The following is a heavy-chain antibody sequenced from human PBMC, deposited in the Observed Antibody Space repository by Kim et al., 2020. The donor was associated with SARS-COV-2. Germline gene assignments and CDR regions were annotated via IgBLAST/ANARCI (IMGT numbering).Heavy chain of an antibody. CDR3: AKDIGGLLWFGEPTTFFDY. CDR1: GFTFDDYA. V-gene: IGHV3-9*01. CDR2: ISWNSGSI. J-gene: IGHJ4*02. Sequence: GGSLRLSCAASGFTFDDYAMHWVRQAPGKGLEWVSGISWNSGSIGYADSVKGRFTISRDNAKNSLYLQMNSLRAEDTALYYCAKDIGGLLWFGEPTTFFDYWGQGTLVTVSS. D-gene: IGHD3-10*01.